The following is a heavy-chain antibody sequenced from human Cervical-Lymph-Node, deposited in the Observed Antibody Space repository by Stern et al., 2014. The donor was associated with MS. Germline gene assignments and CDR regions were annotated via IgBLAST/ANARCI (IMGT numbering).Heavy chain of an antibody. J-gene: IGHJ4*02. Sequence: VQLVESGGGVVQPGRSLRLSCAASGFSFSRYAMHWVRQAPGKGLEWVALIWYDGSNPYYADSVTGRFPISRDNFKNTLYLQMNSLRAEDTAVYCCASAYSSSHYYFDYWGQGTLVTVSS. CDR3: ASAYSSSHYYFDY. V-gene: IGHV3-33*01. CDR2: IWYDGSNP. D-gene: IGHD6-13*01. CDR1: GFSFSRYA.